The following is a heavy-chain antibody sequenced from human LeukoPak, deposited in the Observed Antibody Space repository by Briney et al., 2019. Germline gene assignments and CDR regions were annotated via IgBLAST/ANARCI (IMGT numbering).Heavy chain of an antibody. J-gene: IGHJ4*02. V-gene: IGHV3-23*01. CDR2: ISGSGGNT. Sequence: GGSLRLSWASSGFTFSIDAMGWVRQAPGEGLGLVSAISGSGGNTYYADSVKGRFTISRDNSKNTLYLQMNSLRAEDTAVYYCAKADSGWSHYDYWGQGTLVTVSS. D-gene: IGHD6-19*01. CDR1: GFTFSIDA. CDR3: AKADSGWSHYDY.